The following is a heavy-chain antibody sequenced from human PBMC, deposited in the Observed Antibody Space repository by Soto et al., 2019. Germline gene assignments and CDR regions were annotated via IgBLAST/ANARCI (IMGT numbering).Heavy chain of an antibody. D-gene: IGHD3-9*01. CDR2: ISSSSSYT. J-gene: IGHJ6*02. CDR1: GFTFSDYY. V-gene: IGHV3-11*06. CDR3: FPSLRDYGMDV. Sequence: LRLSCAASGFTFSDYYMSWIRQAPGKGLEWVSYISSSSSYTNYADSVKGRFTISRDNAKNSLYLQMNSLRAEDTAVYYCFPSLRDYGMDVWGQGTTVTVSS.